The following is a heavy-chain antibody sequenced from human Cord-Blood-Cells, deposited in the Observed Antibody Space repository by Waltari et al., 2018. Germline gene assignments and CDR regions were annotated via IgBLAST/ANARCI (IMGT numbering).Heavy chain of an antibody. CDR2: MSGSGGRT. CDR3: AHYHLHYDILTGYFDY. Sequence: EVPLLASGGGLVQPGGSLRLSCAASGFTFSSNAMSWVRQAPGKGLGRVLAMSGSGGRTYYADSVKGRLTISRDNPKNTLYLQMNSLKAEDTAVYYCAHYHLHYDILTGYFDYWGQGTLVTVSS. D-gene: IGHD3-9*01. V-gene: IGHV3-23*01. J-gene: IGHJ4*02. CDR1: GFTFSSNA.